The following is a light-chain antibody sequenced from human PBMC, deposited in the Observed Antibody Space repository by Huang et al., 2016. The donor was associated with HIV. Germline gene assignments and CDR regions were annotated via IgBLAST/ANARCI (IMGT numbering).Light chain of an antibody. Sequence: DIQMTQAPSSLSAPVGDRVIITCRASQIINRYLNWYQQMSGRAPKLLISGASTLQGGFSPRFSGSGSGTDFTLTITDVQPEDSATYFCQQSYNIPRTFGQGTLLEI. CDR2: GAS. J-gene: IGKJ2*01. CDR1: QIINRY. V-gene: IGKV1-39*01. CDR3: QQSYNIPRT.